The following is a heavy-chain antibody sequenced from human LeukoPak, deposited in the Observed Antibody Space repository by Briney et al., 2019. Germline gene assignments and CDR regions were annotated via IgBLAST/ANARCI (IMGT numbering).Heavy chain of an antibody. CDR1: GGSISSSSYY. J-gene: IGHJ4*02. Sequence: SETLSLTCTVSGGSISSSSYYWGWIRQPPGTGLEWIGSIYYSGSTYYNPSLKSRVTISVDTSKNQFSLKLSSVTAADTAVYYCARRSTMVRGATGFADYWGQGTLVTVSS. D-gene: IGHD3-10*01. V-gene: IGHV4-39*01. CDR3: ARRSTMVRGATGFADY. CDR2: IYYSGST.